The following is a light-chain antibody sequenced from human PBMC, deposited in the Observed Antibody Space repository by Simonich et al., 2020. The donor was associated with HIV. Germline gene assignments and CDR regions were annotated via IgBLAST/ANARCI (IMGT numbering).Light chain of an antibody. CDR3: QQYHSIPPT. Sequence: DIVMTQSPDSLAVSLGERATINCKSSQSVLYSSNNKNYLTWYQQKPGQPPKLLIYWASTRESGVPDRFSGSGSGTDFTLTISSLQAEDVAVYYCQQYHSIPPTFGGGTKVEI. CDR1: QSVLYSSNNKNY. V-gene: IGKV4-1*01. J-gene: IGKJ4*01. CDR2: WAS.